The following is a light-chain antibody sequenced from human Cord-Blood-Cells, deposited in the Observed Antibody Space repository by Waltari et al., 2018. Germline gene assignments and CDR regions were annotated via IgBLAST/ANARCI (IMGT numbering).Light chain of an antibody. CDR1: QSVSSSY. V-gene: IGKV3-20*01. CDR3: QQYGSSPPYT. Sequence: EIVLTQSPGTLSLSPGERATLSCRASQSVSSSYLAWYQQKPGQAPRLLIYGADSRATGIPDRFSGSGSGTDFTLTISRLEPEDFAVYYCQQYGSSPPYTFGQGTKLEIK. J-gene: IGKJ2*01. CDR2: GAD.